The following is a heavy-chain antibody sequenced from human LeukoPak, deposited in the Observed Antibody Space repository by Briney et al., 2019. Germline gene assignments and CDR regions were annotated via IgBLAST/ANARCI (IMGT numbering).Heavy chain of an antibody. J-gene: IGHJ3*02. D-gene: IGHD1-14*01. CDR2: IYYNGST. CDR3: ARGNPQADHAFDI. V-gene: IGHV4-59*01. Sequence: SETLSLTCTVSGGSISSYYWSWIRQPPEKGLGWIGYIYYNGSTNYNPSLKSRVTISVGTSKNQFSVKLSSVTAADTAVYYGARGNPQADHAFDIWGQGTMVTVSS. CDR1: GGSISSYY.